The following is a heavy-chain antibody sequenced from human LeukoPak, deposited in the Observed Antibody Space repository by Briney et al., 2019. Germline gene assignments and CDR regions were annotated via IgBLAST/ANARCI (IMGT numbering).Heavy chain of an antibody. D-gene: IGHD3-9*01. CDR2: IKEDGGDK. CDR3: ARDTGYNTFDY. Sequence: PGGSLRLSCAASGFTFRSYWMSWVRQAPGTGLEWVANIKEDGGDKYYVDSVKGRFTISRDNAKNSLYLQVNSLRAEDTAVYYCARDTGYNTFDYWGQGTLVTVSS. J-gene: IGHJ4*02. V-gene: IGHV3-7*05. CDR1: GFTFRSYW.